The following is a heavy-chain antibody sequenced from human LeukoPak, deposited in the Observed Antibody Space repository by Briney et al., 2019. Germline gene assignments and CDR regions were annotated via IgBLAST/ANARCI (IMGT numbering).Heavy chain of an antibody. V-gene: IGHV4-31*03. J-gene: IGHJ4*02. CDR3: ARAPPRGYCSGGSCRTPNYYFDY. Sequence: PSETLSLTCTVSGGSISSGGYYWSWIRQHPGKGLEWIGYIYYSGSTYYNPSLKSRVTISVDTSKNQFSLKLSSVTAADTAVYYCARAPPRGYCSGGSCRTPNYYFDYWGQGTLVTVSS. CDR2: IYYSGST. D-gene: IGHD2-15*01. CDR1: GGSISSGGYY.